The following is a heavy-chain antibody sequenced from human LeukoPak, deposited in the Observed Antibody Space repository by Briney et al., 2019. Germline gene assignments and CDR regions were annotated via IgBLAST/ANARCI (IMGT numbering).Heavy chain of an antibody. V-gene: IGHV3-21*01. CDR3: ARDRGDQGWYFDL. D-gene: IGHD2-21*01. CDR2: ISSSSSYI. CDR1: GFTFSSYS. J-gene: IGHJ2*01. Sequence: PGGSLRLSCAASGFTFSSYSMNWVRQAPGKGLEWVSSISSSSSYIYYADSVKGRFTISRDNAKNSLYLQMNSLRAEDTAVYYCARDRGDQGWYFDLWGRGTLVTVSS.